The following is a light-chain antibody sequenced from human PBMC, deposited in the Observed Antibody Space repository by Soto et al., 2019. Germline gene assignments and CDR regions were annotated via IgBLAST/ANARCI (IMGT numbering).Light chain of an antibody. J-gene: IGKJ1*01. CDR2: DAS. Sequence: EIVMTQFQATMSVSPLERAKLSCRASQSISTNVAWYRQKPGQAPRLLIYDASNRATGIPARFSGGGSGTDFTLTISRLEPEDFAVYYCQQYGSSPRTFGQGTKVDI. CDR1: QSISTN. CDR3: QQYGSSPRT. V-gene: IGKV3-20*01.